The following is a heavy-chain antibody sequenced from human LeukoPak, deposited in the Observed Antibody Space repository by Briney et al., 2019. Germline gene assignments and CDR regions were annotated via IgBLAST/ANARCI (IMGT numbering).Heavy chain of an antibody. Sequence: TGGSLRLSCVVSGSTFSIYWMHWVRQAPGKGLVWVSRINTDGSDTSYVDSVRGRFTVSRDNAKNTLYLQMNSLRSEDTAVYYCTRRGEDGFGYRYWGQGTLVTVSS. CDR3: TRRGEDGFGYRY. J-gene: IGHJ4*02. CDR2: INTDGSDT. V-gene: IGHV3-74*01. D-gene: IGHD5-12*01. CDR1: GSTFSIYW.